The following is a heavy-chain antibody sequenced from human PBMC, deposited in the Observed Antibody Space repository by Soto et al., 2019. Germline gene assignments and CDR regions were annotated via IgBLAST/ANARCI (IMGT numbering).Heavy chain of an antibody. J-gene: IGHJ4*02. CDR1: GFTFSSYG. V-gene: IGHV3-30*18. Sequence: GGSLRLSCAASGFTFSSYGMHWVRQAPGKGLEWVAVISYDGSNKYYADSVKGRFTISRDNSKNTLYLQMNSLRAEGTAVYYCAKTVSGYLNYWGQGTLVTVSS. CDR2: ISYDGSNK. CDR3: AKTVSGYLNY. D-gene: IGHD2-15*01.